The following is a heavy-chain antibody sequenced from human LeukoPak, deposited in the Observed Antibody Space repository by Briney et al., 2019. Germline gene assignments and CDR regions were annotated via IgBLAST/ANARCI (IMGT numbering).Heavy chain of an antibody. D-gene: IGHD6-13*01. Sequence: SSETLSLTCTVSGGSISSYYWSWIRQPPGKGLEWIGYIYYSGSTNYNPSLKSRVTISVDTSKNQFSLKLSSVTAADTAVYYCARARRGIAAAGSIDYWGQGTLVTVSS. CDR3: ARARRGIAAAGSIDY. CDR2: IYYSGST. V-gene: IGHV4-59*01. J-gene: IGHJ4*02. CDR1: GGSISSYY.